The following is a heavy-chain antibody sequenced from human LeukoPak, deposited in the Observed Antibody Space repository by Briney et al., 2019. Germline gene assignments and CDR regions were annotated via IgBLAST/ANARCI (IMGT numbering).Heavy chain of an antibody. D-gene: IGHD6-19*01. CDR1: GFTFSSYG. Sequence: GGSLRLSCAASGFTFSSYGMHWVRQAPGKGLEWVAVIWYDGSNKYYADSVKGRFTISRDNSKNTLYLQMNSLRAEDTAVYYCAKDPLGSGWTPEPWGQGTLVTVSS. V-gene: IGHV3-33*06. J-gene: IGHJ5*02. CDR3: AKDPLGSGWTPEP. CDR2: IWYDGSNK.